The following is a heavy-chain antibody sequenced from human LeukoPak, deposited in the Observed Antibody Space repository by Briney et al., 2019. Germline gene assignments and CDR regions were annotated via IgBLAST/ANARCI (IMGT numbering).Heavy chain of an antibody. Sequence: PSETLSLTCAVSGGSISSGGYSWSWIRQPPGKGLEWIGYIYHSGSTYYNPSLKSRVTISVDRSKNQFSLKLSSVTAADTAVYYCARGLNTYYYYYYGMDVWGQGTTVTVSS. D-gene: IGHD2/OR15-2a*01. J-gene: IGHJ6*02. CDR1: GGSISSGGYS. CDR3: ARGLNTYYYYYYGMDV. CDR2: IYHSGST. V-gene: IGHV4-30-2*01.